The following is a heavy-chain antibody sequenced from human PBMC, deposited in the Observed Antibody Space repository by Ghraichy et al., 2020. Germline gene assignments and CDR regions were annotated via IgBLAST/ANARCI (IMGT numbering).Heavy chain of an antibody. CDR2: ISAYNGNT. D-gene: IGHD2-21*01. Sequence: ASVKVSCKASGYTFTSYGISWVRQAPGQGLEWMGWISAYNGNTNYAQNLQGRVTMTTDTSTSTAYMELRSLRSDDTAVYYCARGGGAYSPDFDLAYWGQGTLVTVSS. CDR1: GYTFTSYG. J-gene: IGHJ4*02. CDR3: ARGGGAYSPDFDLAY. V-gene: IGHV1-18*01.